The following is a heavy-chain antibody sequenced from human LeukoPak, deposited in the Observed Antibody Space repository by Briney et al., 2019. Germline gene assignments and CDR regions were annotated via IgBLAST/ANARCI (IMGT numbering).Heavy chain of an antibody. J-gene: IGHJ4*02. D-gene: IGHD4-11*01. V-gene: IGHV4-59*08. CDR2: TYYRGNT. Sequence: SETLSLTCTVSGGSISSDCWSWIRQPPGKGLEWIGFTYYRGNTDYNPSLKSRVTISADTSKNQFSLRLSSVTAADTAVYYCARLGFSNFEFDYWGQGTLVTVSS. CDR3: ARLGFSNFEFDY. CDR1: GGSISSDC.